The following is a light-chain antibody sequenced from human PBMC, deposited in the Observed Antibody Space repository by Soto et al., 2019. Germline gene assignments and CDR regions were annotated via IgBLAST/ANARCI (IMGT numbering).Light chain of an antibody. CDR3: SSYRISSTLDV. CDR1: SSDVGGYNY. CDR2: DVS. Sequence: QSALTQPASVSGSPGQSITISCTGTSSDVGGYNYVSWYQQHPGKAPKVMIYDVSNRPSGVSNRFSGSKSGNTASLTISGLQAEDEADYYCSSYRISSTLDVFGSGTKVTVL. J-gene: IGLJ1*01. V-gene: IGLV2-14*01.